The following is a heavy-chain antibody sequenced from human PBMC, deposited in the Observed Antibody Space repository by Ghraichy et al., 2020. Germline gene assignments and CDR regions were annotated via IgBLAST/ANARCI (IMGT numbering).Heavy chain of an antibody. J-gene: IGHJ4*02. CDR1: GYTFTTYT. Sequence: ASVKVSCKASGYTFTTYTIHWVRQAPGQRLEWMGWMNVGNGATKYSQKFQDRVTFIRDTSASTAYLEMTSLRTEDTAVYYCARVWGGNTSDYWGQGTLVTVSS. CDR3: ARVWGGNTSDY. V-gene: IGHV1-3*01. CDR2: MNVGNGAT. D-gene: IGHD3-16*01.